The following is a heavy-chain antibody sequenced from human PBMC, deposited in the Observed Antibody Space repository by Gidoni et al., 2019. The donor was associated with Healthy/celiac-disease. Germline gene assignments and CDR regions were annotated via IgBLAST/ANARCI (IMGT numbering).Heavy chain of an antibody. CDR3: ARDHDYYDSSGYHDGFDY. CDR1: GFTFSSYG. Sequence: QVQLVESGGGVVQPGRSLRPSCAESGFTFSSYGLHWGRQAPGKGLEWVAVIWYDGSNKYYADSVKGRFTISRDNSKNTLYLQMNSLRAEDTAVYYCARDHDYYDSSGYHDGFDYWGQGTLVTVSS. V-gene: IGHV3-33*01. CDR2: IWYDGSNK. D-gene: IGHD3-22*01. J-gene: IGHJ4*02.